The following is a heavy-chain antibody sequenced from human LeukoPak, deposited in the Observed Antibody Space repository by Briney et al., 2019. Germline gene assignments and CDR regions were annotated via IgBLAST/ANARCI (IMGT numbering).Heavy chain of an antibody. CDR1: GFTFSSYA. CDR2: ISGSGGST. D-gene: IGHD2-2*01. Sequence: QPGGSLRLSCAASGFTFSSYAMSWVRQAPGKGLEWVSAISGSGGSTYYADSVKGRFTISRDNSKNTLYLQMNSLRAEDTAVYYCAKLVPAAIRLFVGMDVWGQGTTVTVSS. V-gene: IGHV3-23*01. CDR3: AKLVPAAIRLFVGMDV. J-gene: IGHJ6*02.